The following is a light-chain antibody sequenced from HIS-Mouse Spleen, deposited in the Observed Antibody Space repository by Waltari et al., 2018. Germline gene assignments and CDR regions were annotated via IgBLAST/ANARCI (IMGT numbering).Light chain of an antibody. J-gene: IGLJ2*01. V-gene: IGLV3-19*01. Sequence: SSELTQAPAVSVALGLTVRLPFQGYSLITYYAILYQQKPGQAPVLVIYGKNNRPSGIPDRFAGSRSGNTASLTITGAQAEDEADYYCNSRDSSGNHVVFGGGTKLTVL. CDR3: NSRDSSGNHVV. CDR2: GKN. CDR1: SLITYY.